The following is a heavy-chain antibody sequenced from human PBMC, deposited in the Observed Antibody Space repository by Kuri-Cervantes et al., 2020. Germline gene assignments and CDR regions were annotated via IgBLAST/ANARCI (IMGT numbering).Heavy chain of an antibody. CDR3: ARLSVTMARDY. CDR1: GGSVSSGTYY. Sequence: SETLSLTCTISGGSVSSGTYYWSWIRQPPGKGLEWIGYIYHNWSTNYNPSLKSRVTMSVDTSKNQFSLKLSSVTAADTAVYYCARLSVTMARDYWGQGTLVTVSS. D-gene: IGHD3-10*01. J-gene: IGHJ4*02. CDR2: IYHNWST. V-gene: IGHV4-61*01.